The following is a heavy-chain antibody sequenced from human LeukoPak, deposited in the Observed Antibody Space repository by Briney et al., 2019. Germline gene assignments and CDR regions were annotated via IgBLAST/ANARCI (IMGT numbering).Heavy chain of an antibody. CDR2: VGDSADTT. V-gene: IGHV3-23*01. D-gene: IGHD3-10*01. CDR1: GFTFATYG. Sequence: PGGSLRLFCAASGFTFATYGMSWVRQAPGKGLEWVSVVGDSADTTHYADSVKGRFFISRDNSKNTVHLQMNSLRAEDTAVYYCAKDSFTVVRGVGSDDGFAVWGQGTMVTVSS. J-gene: IGHJ3*01. CDR3: AKDSFTVVRGVGSDDGFAV.